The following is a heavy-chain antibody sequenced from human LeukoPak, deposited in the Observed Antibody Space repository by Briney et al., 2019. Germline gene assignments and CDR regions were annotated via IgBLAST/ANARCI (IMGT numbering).Heavy chain of an antibody. CDR3: ARDNVRKDDY. CDR2: IRYAGSNK. Sequence: GGSLRLSCAASGFTFSSYGMHWVRQAPGKGLEWVAFIRYAGSNKYYADSVKGRFTISRDNSKNTLYLQMNSLRAEDTAVYYCARDNVRKDDYWGQGTLVTVSS. D-gene: IGHD2-8*01. J-gene: IGHJ4*02. V-gene: IGHV3-30*02. CDR1: GFTFSSYG.